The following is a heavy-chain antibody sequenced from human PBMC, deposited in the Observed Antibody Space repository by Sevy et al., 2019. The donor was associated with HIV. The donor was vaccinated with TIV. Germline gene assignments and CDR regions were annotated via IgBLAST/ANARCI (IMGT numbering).Heavy chain of an antibody. CDR1: GYTFTASY. D-gene: IGHD6-6*01. Sequence: ASVKVSCKASGYTFTASYMHWVRQAPGQGLEWMGWINLNSGGTDYAQKFQGRVTMTRDTSISTTYMELTRLTSDDTAVYYCAEVPDEYSSSLNGMEVWGQGTSVTVS. V-gene: IGHV1-2*02. CDR3: AEVPDEYSSSLNGMEV. J-gene: IGHJ6*02. CDR2: INLNSGGT.